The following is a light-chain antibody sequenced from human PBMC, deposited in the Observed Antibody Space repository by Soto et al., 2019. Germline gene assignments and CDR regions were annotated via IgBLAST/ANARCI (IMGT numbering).Light chain of an antibody. Sequence: QSALTQPPSASGSPGQSVAISCTGTISDVGGYNYVSWYQQHPGKAPKLMIYEVSKRPSGVPDRFSGSKSGNTASLTVSGLQAEDEAEYYCNSYAGTNNYVVFGGGTKLTVL. CDR1: ISDVGGYNY. CDR2: EVS. CDR3: NSYAGTNNYVV. J-gene: IGLJ2*01. V-gene: IGLV2-8*01.